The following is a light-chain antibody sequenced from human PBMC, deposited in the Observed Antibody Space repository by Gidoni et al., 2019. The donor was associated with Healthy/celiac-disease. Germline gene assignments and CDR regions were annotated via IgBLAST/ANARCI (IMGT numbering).Light chain of an antibody. CDR3: QQYGSSYVT. J-gene: IGKJ1*01. CDR1: QSVSSSY. Sequence: EIVLTQSPGTLSLSPGERATLSCRASQSVSSSYLAWYQQKPGQAPRLLIYGASSRATGIPDRFSCSGSGTDFTLTISRLEPEDFAVYYCQQYGSSYVTFGQGTKVEIK. CDR2: GAS. V-gene: IGKV3-20*01.